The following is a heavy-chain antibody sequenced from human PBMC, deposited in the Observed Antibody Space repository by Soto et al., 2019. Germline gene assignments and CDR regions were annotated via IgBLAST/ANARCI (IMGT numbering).Heavy chain of an antibody. CDR3: AADTLQKAV. Sequence: QMRLVQSGPEVKKPGTSVKVSCKTSGFTFTTSAVQWVRQARGQRLEWIGWIVVGSGKTINAQKFQARVAITRDTSTSTSYLEMTGLTSADTAAYYCAADTLQKAVWGQGTLVTVSS. D-gene: IGHD3-10*01. J-gene: IGHJ4*02. CDR2: IVVGSGKT. CDR1: GFTFTTSA. V-gene: IGHV1-58*01.